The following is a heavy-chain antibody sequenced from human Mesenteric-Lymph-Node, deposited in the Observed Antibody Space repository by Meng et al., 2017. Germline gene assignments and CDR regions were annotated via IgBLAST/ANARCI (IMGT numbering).Heavy chain of an antibody. V-gene: IGHV3-30*04. D-gene: IGHD3-22*01. Sequence: GESLKISCAASGFTFSSYEMNWVRQAPGKGLEWVAVISYDGSNKYYADSVKGRFTISRDNSKNTLYLQMNSLRAEDTAVYYCARGGDSSGYYYSDYWGQGTLVTVSS. J-gene: IGHJ4*02. CDR2: ISYDGSNK. CDR1: GFTFSSYE. CDR3: ARGGDSSGYYYSDY.